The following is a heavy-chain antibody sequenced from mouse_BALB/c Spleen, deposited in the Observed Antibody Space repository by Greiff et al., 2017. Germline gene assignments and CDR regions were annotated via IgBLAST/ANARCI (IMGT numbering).Heavy chain of an antibody. CDR3: ARRYDSHFDY. V-gene: IGHV5-6-2*01. J-gene: IGHJ2*01. CDR2: INSNGGST. Sequence: EVQLQESGAGLVKPGGSLKLSCAASGFTFSSYYMSWVRQTPEKRLELVAAINSNGGSTYYPDTVKGRFTISRDNAENTLYLQMSSLKSEDTALYYCARRYDSHFDYWGQGTTLTVSS. CDR1: GFTFSSYY. D-gene: IGHD2-4*01.